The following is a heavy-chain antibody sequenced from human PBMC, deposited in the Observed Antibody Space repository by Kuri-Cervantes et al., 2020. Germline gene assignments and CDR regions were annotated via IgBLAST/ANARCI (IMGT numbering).Heavy chain of an antibody. CDR3: TTDSYGSGSFDY. Sequence: GESLKISCAASGFTFSSYDMHWVRQATGKGLEWVSAIGTAGDTYYPGSVKGRFTVSRDNSKNTLYLQMNSLKTEDTAVYYCTTDSYGSGSFDYWGQGTLVTVSS. D-gene: IGHD3-10*01. V-gene: IGHV3-13*01. CDR1: GFTFSSYD. J-gene: IGHJ4*02. CDR2: IGTAGDT.